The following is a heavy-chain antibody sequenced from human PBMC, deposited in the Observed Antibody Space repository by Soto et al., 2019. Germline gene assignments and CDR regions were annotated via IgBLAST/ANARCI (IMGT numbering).Heavy chain of an antibody. J-gene: IGHJ5*02. CDR2: MNPKSGNT. CDR1: GDTFTSYD. CDR3: AREWYSNFLRGYCTYNWFDP. V-gene: IGHV1-8*01. D-gene: IGHD3-3*01. Sequence: ASVKVSCKASGDTFTSYDINWVRQATGQGLEWMGWMNPKSGNTGYAQKFQGRVTMTRNTSISTAYMELSSLRSEDTAVYYCAREWYSNFLRGYCTYNWFDPWGKGTLVTVSS.